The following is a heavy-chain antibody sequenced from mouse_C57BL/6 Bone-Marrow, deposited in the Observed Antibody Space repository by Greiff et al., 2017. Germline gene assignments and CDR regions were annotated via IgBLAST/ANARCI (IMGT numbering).Heavy chain of an antibody. CDR2: IHPSSGST. Sequence: QVQLQQPGAELVKPGASVKLSCKASGYTFSSYWMHWVQQRPGKGLEWIGMIHPSSGSTNYHEKVKRQVTLSVDKSTSTAYMQLSSLTSEDSAVYYCARRWDDYDGGGFGYWGQGTTLTASS. D-gene: IGHD2-4*01. CDR1: GYTFSSYW. V-gene: IGHV1-64*01. J-gene: IGHJ2*01. CDR3: ARRWDDYDGGGFGY.